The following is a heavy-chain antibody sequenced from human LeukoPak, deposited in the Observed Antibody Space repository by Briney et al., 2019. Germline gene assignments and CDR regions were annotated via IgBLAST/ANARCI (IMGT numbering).Heavy chain of an antibody. CDR3: ARALYCSSTSCYGDNWFDP. CDR2: IYYSGST. CDR1: GGSISSYY. Sequence: PSGTLSLTCTVSGGSISSYYWSWIRQPPGKGLEWIGYIYYSGSTNYNPSLKSRVTISVDTSKNQFSLKLSSVTAADTAVYYCARALYCSSTSCYGDNWFDPWGQGTLVTVSS. J-gene: IGHJ5*02. D-gene: IGHD2-2*01. V-gene: IGHV4-59*01.